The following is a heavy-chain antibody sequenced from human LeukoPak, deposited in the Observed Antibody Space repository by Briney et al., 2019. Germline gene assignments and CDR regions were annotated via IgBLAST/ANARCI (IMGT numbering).Heavy chain of an antibody. CDR2: INTSGSST. D-gene: IGHD1-14*01. J-gene: IGHJ4*02. V-gene: IGHV3-74*03. CDR3: ARSNHADDF. Sequence: GGSLRLSCGASGFTFSDYWMHWVRQVPGKGLVWVSRINTSGSSTTYADSVKGRFTISRDNAKNTLYLQMDSLRAEDTGVYYCARSNHADDFWGQGTLVTVSS. CDR1: GFTFSDYW.